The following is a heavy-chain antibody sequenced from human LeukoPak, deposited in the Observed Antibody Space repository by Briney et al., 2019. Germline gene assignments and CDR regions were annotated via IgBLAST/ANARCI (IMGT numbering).Heavy chain of an antibody. CDR3: ARQGSEIDY. Sequence: PGGSLRLSCAASGFTLSHYYMTWLRPPPGKGLEWLSCISSSGDTIYYADSVKGRFTVSRDNAENSLYLQMNSLRAEDTAMYYCARQGSEIDYWGQGTLVTVSS. CDR2: ISSSGDTI. CDR1: GFTLSHYY. V-gene: IGHV3-11*01. J-gene: IGHJ4*02.